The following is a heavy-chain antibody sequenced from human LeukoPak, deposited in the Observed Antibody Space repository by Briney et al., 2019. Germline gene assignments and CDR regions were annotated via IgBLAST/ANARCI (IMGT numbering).Heavy chain of an antibody. Sequence: SETLSLTCAVSGGSISSSNWWSWVRQPPGKGLEWIGEIYHSGSTNYNSSLKSRVTILVDKSKNQFSLKVSPVTAADTAVYYCSRKGYSYGYYFDYWGQGTLVTVSS. CDR3: SRKGYSYGYYFDY. CDR2: IYHSGST. D-gene: IGHD5-18*01. CDR1: GGSISSSNW. J-gene: IGHJ4*02. V-gene: IGHV4-4*02.